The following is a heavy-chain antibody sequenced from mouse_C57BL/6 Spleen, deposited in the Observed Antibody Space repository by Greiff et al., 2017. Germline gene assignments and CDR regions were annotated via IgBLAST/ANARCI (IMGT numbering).Heavy chain of an antibody. Sequence: QVQLQQSGAELVRPGASVTLSCKASGYTFTDYEMHWVKQTPVHGLEWIGAIDPETGGTAYNQKFKGKAILTADKSSSTAYMELRSLTSEDSAVYYCTRREEFIPVFCYWGQGTTLTVSS. V-gene: IGHV1-15*01. CDR2: IDPETGGT. CDR3: TRREEFIPVFCY. CDR1: GYTFTDYE. J-gene: IGHJ2*01. D-gene: IGHD1-1*01.